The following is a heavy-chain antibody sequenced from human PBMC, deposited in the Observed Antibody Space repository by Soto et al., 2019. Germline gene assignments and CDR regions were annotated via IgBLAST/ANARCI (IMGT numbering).Heavy chain of an antibody. CDR2: IYYSDSA. V-gene: IGHV4-59*01. CDR1: GGSITKYY. D-gene: IGHD6-19*01. Sequence: QVQLQESGPGLVKPSETLSLTCTVSGGSITKYYWSWIRQPPGKGLEGIGYIYYSDSATYNPSLKSRLTIAVDTSKNQIYLSMTSVTAADTAVYYCASSGRYGYWGQGIMVTVSS. J-gene: IGHJ4*02. CDR3: ASSGRYGY.